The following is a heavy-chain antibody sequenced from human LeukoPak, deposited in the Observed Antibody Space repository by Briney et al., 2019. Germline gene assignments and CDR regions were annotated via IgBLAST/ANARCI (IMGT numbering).Heavy chain of an antibody. CDR1: GYTFTSYY. J-gene: IGHJ3*02. CDR2: INTSGGST. Sequence: GASVTVSCKASGYTFTSYYMHWVRQAPGQGLGWMGIINTSGGSTSYAQKFQGRVTMTRDTSTSTVYMELSSLRSEDTAVYYCARGGVYGGNFKVGAFDIWGQGTMVTVSS. CDR3: ARGGVYGGNFKVGAFDI. V-gene: IGHV1-46*01. D-gene: IGHD4-23*01.